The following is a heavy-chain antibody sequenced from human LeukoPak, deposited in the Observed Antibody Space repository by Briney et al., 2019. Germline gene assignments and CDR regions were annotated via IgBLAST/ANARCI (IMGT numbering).Heavy chain of an antibody. Sequence: GGSLRLSCAASGFTVSSNYMTWVRQAPGKGLEWVSVVYSGGSTYYADSVKGRFTISRDNSKNTLYLQMNSLRAEDTAVYYCAKLGPYCTNGVCYPVDYWGQGTLVTVSS. J-gene: IGHJ4*02. CDR1: GFTVSSNY. CDR2: VYSGGST. D-gene: IGHD2-8*01. CDR3: AKLGPYCTNGVCYPVDY. V-gene: IGHV3-53*05.